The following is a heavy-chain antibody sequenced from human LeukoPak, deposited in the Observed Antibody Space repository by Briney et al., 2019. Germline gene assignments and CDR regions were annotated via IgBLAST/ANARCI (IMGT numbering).Heavy chain of an antibody. D-gene: IGHD2-2*01. CDR3: ARETMGADIVVVPTPFDAFDL. J-gene: IGHJ3*01. CDR2: IKQDGSEK. CDR1: GFTFSRYW. V-gene: IGHV3-7*01. Sequence: GGSLRLSCAASGFTFSRYWMSWVRQAPGKGLEWVDNIKQDGSEKYYVDSVKGRFTISRDNAKNSMYLQMNSLRAEDTAVYYCARETMGADIVVVPTPFDAFDLWGQGTMVTVSS.